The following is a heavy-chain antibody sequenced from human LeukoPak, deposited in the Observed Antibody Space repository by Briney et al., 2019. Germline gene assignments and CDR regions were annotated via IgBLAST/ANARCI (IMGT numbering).Heavy chain of an antibody. CDR2: ITGGGRYT. V-gene: IGHV3-23*01. CDR3: ARDRDFWSGYYGLDY. Sequence: PRGSLRLSCAASGFTFSNYAMNWVRQAPGKGLEWVSGITGGGRYTYYADSVKGRFTISRDNSKNTLYLQMNNLRAEDTAVYYCARDRDFWSGYYGLDYWGQGTLVTVSS. D-gene: IGHD3-3*01. CDR1: GFTFSNYA. J-gene: IGHJ4*02.